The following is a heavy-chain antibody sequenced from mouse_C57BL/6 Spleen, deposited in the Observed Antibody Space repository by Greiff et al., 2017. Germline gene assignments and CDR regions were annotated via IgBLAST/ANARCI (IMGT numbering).Heavy chain of an antibody. Sequence: QVQLQQSGAELVRPGASVKLSCKASGYTFTDSYINWVKQRPGQGLEWIARIYPGSGNTYYNEKFKGKATLTAEKSSSTAYMQLSSLTSEDSAVYFCARGITTGPFDYWGQGTTLTVSS. CDR2: IYPGSGNT. D-gene: IGHD1-1*01. CDR3: ARGITTGPFDY. J-gene: IGHJ2*01. CDR1: GYTFTDSY. V-gene: IGHV1-76*01.